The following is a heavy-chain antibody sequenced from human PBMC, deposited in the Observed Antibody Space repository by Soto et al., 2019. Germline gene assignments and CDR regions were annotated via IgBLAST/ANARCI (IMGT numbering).Heavy chain of an antibody. J-gene: IGHJ6*02. CDR1: GGTFSSYA. CDR2: INPETGGT. CDR3: ARERFQVISDGMDV. Sequence: ASVKVSCNASGGTFSSYAISWVREAPGQGLEWMGWINPETGGTSYAQKFQGRVTLSRDTSINTAYLELSSLRFDDAAVYFCARERFQVISDGMDVWGQGTTVTVSS. D-gene: IGHD2-21*01. V-gene: IGHV1-2*02.